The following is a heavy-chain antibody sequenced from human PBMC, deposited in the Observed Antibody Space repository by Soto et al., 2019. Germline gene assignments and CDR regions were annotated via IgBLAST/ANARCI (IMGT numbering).Heavy chain of an antibody. CDR1: GYTFTSYG. CDR2: INPSNGST. CDR3: ARHYYMDV. J-gene: IGHJ6*03. V-gene: IGHV1-18*01. Sequence: ASVKVSCKASGYTFTSYGISWVRQAPGQGLEWMGLINPSNGSTSYAQKFQGRVTMTTDTSTSTVYMELSSLRSEDTAVYYCARHYYMDVWGKGTTVTVSS.